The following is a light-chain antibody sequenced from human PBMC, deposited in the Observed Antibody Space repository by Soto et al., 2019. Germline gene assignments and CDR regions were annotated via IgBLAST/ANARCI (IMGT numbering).Light chain of an antibody. J-gene: IGKJ2*01. CDR1: QSVSSN. CDR2: GAS. Sequence: EIVMTQSPATQSVSPGERATLSCRASQSVSSNLAWYQQKPGQAPRLLIYGASTRATGIPARFSGSGSGTEFTLTISRLQSEDFAVYYCQQYNNWPPYTFGQGTKLEIK. V-gene: IGKV3-15*01. CDR3: QQYNNWPPYT.